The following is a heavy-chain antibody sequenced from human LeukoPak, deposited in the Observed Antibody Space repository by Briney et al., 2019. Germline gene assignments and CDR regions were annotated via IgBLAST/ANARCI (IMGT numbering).Heavy chain of an antibody. J-gene: IGHJ4*02. V-gene: IGHV3-21*01. Sequence: GGSLRLSCAASGFTFSSYSMSWVRQAPGKGLEWVSSISSSSSYIYYADSVKGRFTISRDNAKNSLYLQMNSLRAEDTAVYYCARSSAVAQGGFDYWGQGTLVTVSS. CDR2: ISSSSSYI. CDR3: ARSSAVAQGGFDY. D-gene: IGHD6-19*01. CDR1: GFTFSSYS.